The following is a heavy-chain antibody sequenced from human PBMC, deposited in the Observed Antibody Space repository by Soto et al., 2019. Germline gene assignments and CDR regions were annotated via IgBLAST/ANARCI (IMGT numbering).Heavy chain of an antibody. CDR1: GGTFSSYA. D-gene: IGHD6-19*01. Sequence: ASVKVSCKASGGTFSSYAISWVRQAPGQGLEWMGGIIPIFGTANYAQKFQGRVTITADESTSTAYMELSSLRSEDTAVYYCARWRRAVAGISPLSYGMDVSGPAPTVTVS. CDR2: IIPIFGTA. V-gene: IGHV1-69*13. J-gene: IGHJ6*02. CDR3: ARWRRAVAGISPLSYGMDV.